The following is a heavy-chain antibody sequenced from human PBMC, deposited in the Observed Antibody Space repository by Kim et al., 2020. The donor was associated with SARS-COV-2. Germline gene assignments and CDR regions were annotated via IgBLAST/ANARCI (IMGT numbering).Heavy chain of an antibody. D-gene: IGHD4-17*01. V-gene: IGHV1-24*01. Sequence: ASVKVSCKVSGYTLTELSMHWVRQAPGKGLEWMGGFDPEDGETIYAQKFQGRVTMTEDTSTDTAYMELSSLRSEDTAVYYCATAETSNNYGDLYYFDYWGQGTPVTVSS. CDR1: GYTLTELS. CDR3: ATAETSNNYGDLYYFDY. CDR2: FDPEDGET. J-gene: IGHJ4*02.